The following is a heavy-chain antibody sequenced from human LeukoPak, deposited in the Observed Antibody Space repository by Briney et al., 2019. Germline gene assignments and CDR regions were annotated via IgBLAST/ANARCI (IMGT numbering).Heavy chain of an antibody. D-gene: IGHD2-21*02. CDR3: AKSDCGGDCHLLDY. V-gene: IGHV3-23*01. CDR1: GFTFSSYW. J-gene: IGHJ4*02. CDR2: FGGSGGSI. Sequence: GGSLRLSCAASGFTFSSYWMHWVRQAPGKGLEWVSHFGGSGGSIYYADSVKGRFTISRDNSKNTLYLQMNSLRAEDTAVYYCAKSDCGGDCHLLDYWGQGTLVTVSS.